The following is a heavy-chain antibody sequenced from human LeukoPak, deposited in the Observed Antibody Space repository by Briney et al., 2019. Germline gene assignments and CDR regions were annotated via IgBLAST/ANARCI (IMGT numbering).Heavy chain of an antibody. J-gene: IGHJ5*02. CDR3: AREMLAAVAAQS. V-gene: IGHV3-21*01. CDR1: GFTFSSYS. D-gene: IGHD6-19*01. CDR2: ISSSSSYI. Sequence: GGSLRLSCAASGFTFSSYSMNWVRQAPGKGLEWVSSISSSSSYIYYADSVKGRFTISRDNAKNSLYLQMNSLRAEDTAVYYCAREMLAAVAAQSWGQGTLVTVSS.